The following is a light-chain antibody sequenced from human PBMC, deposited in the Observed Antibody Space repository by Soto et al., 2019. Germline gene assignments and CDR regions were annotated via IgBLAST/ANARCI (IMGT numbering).Light chain of an antibody. CDR3: QQHYNVPFT. CDR1: QSVFYSTTNKHY. V-gene: IGKV4-1*01. J-gene: IGKJ3*01. Sequence: DIVMTQSPDSLAVSLGERATINCKASQSVFYSTTNKHYLSWYQQKPGQSPRLLNSWVSIRESGVPDRFSGSGSGTEFTLTISSLQAEDVAVYYCQQHYNVPFTFGPGTKVDIK. CDR2: WVS.